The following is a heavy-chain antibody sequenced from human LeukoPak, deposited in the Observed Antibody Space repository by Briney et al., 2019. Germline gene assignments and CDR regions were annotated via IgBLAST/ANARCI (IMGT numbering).Heavy chain of an antibody. V-gene: IGHV1-8*01. D-gene: IGHD3-10*01. CDR3: ARLVVRGTTGDGGDY. J-gene: IGHJ4*02. CDR2: MNPNSGNT. CDR1: GYTFTSYD. Sequence: ASVKVSCKASGYTFTSYDVHWARQATGQGLEWMGWMNPNSGNTGYAQKFQGRVTMTRDTSISTAYMELNSLRSEDTAVYYCARLVVRGTTGDGGDYWGQGTLVTVSS.